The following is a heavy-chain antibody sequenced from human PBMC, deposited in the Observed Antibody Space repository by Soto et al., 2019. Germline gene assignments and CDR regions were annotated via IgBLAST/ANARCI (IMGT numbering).Heavy chain of an antibody. Sequence: PSETLSLTCTVSGGSISSYYWSWIRQPPGKGLEWIGSIYYSGGTNYNPSLKSRVTISVDTSKNQFSLKLSSVTAADTAVYYCARHRRTSHPIDAFDIWGQGTMVTVSS. V-gene: IGHV4-59*08. J-gene: IGHJ3*02. CDR2: IYYSGGT. CDR1: GGSISSYY. D-gene: IGHD2-2*01. CDR3: ARHRRTSHPIDAFDI.